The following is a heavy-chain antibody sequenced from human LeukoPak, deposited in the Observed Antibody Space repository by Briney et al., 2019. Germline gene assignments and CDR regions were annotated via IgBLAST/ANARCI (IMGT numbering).Heavy chain of an antibody. J-gene: IGHJ4*02. CDR1: GYTFTTYE. CDR3: ARGASRSFDY. CDR2: MNPNSGNT. V-gene: IGHV1-8*01. Sequence: GASVKVSCKASGYTFTTYEIHCVRQATGHRLEWMGWMNPNSGNTGYAQMFHGRVIITRNPSINTAYMELSRLRSDATRVYYCARGASRSFDYWGQGNLVTVSS.